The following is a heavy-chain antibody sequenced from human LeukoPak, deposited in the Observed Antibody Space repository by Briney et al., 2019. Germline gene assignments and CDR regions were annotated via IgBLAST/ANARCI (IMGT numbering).Heavy chain of an antibody. Sequence: GGSLSLSCAASGFTFGSFAMSWVRQAPGKGLEWVSAISGIGGSTYYADSVKGRFTISRDNSKNTLYLQMNSLRAEDTDVYYYARNFYERSGYYSGHYGRDVWGQEPTVTVSS. CDR3: ARNFYERSGYYSGHYGRDV. V-gene: IGHV3-23*01. J-gene: IGHJ6*02. CDR1: GFTFGSFA. CDR2: ISGIGGST. D-gene: IGHD3-22*01.